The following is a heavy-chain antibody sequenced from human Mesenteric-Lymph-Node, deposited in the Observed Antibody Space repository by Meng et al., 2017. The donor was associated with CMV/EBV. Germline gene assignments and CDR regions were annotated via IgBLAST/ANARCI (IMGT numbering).Heavy chain of an antibody. Sequence: GSLRLSCTVSGYSISGGYYWGWIRQPPGKGLEWIGNIYHSGNTYYNPSLRSRVTISLDTSKDHFSLKVSSVTAADTAVYYCARHDTLYNYFDPWGQGTLVTVSS. D-gene: IGHD1-20*01. CDR3: ARHDTLYNYFDP. CDR1: GYSISGGYY. V-gene: IGHV4-38-2*02. J-gene: IGHJ5*02. CDR2: IYHSGNT.